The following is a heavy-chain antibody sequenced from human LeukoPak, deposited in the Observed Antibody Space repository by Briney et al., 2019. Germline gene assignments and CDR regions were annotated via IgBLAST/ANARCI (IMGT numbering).Heavy chain of an antibody. CDR2: INPNSGGT. V-gene: IGHV1-2*02. CDR1: GYTFTGYY. D-gene: IGHD2-2*01. Sequence: ASLKVSCKASGYTFTGYYMHWVRQAPGHGLEWMGWINPNSGGTNYAQKFQGRVTMTRDTSISTAYMELSRLRSDDTAVYYCARDVEEYCSSTSCYIVDYWGQGTLVTVSS. J-gene: IGHJ4*02. CDR3: ARDVEEYCSSTSCYIVDY.